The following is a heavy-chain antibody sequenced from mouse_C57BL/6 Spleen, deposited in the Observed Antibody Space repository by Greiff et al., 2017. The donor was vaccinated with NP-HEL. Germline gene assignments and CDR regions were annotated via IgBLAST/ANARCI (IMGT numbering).Heavy chain of an antibody. CDR3: ARSIYYDYDGWYFDV. CDR2: ICPGGGAT. CDR1: GYAFSSYW. D-gene: IGHD2-4*01. Sequence: VQLQESGAGLVKPWASVTISCNASGYAFSSYWLNWVRQRPGKGLEWIGQICPGGGATNYNGKGKGKATLTADKPSSTAYMQLSSLTSEDSAVYFCARSIYYDYDGWYFDVWGTGTTVTVSS. V-gene: IGHV1-80*01. J-gene: IGHJ1*03.